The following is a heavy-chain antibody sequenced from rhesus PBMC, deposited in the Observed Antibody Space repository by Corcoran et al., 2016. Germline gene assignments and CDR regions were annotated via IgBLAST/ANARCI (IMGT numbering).Heavy chain of an antibody. CDR3: ARGGSYFYGSGGY. J-gene: IGHJ4*01. CDR2: FYGSGSNT. Sequence: QLQLQESGPGLVKPSETLSVICAVSGGSISRRYWSWFRPAPGTGLEWIGYFYGSGSNTNYNPSLKSRVTLSVDTSKNQLSLKLSSVTAADTAVYYCARGGSYFYGSGGYWGQGVLVTVSS. CDR1: GGSISRRY. V-gene: IGHV4-169*01. D-gene: IGHD4-29*01.